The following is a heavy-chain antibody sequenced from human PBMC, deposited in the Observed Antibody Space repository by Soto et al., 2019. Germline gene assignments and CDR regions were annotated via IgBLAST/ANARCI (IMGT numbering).Heavy chain of an antibody. Sequence: PGGSLRLSCAASGFTFSSYAMHWVRQAPGKGLEWVAVISYDGSNKYYADSVKGRFTISRDNSKNTLYLQMNSLRAEDTAVYYCARGGPPPTTVPPAFDSGGKGPRVTVSS. D-gene: IGHD4-17*01. J-gene: IGHJ4*02. V-gene: IGHV3-30-3*01. CDR2: ISYDGSNK. CDR3: ARGGPPPTTVPPAFDS. CDR1: GFTFSSYA.